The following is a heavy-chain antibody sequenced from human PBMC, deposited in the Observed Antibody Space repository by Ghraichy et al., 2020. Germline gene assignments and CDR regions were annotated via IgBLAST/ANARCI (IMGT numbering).Heavy chain of an antibody. V-gene: IGHV3-7*01. CDR2: IKQGGGEN. CDR1: EFSFNKFW. D-gene: IGHD1-26*01. J-gene: IGHJ4*01. CDR3: ARARGGWCTTTNCFAEYAEY. Sequence: GGSLRLSCVGSEFSFNKFWMSWVRQAPGKGLEWVASIKQGGGENHYAYSLKGRIAISRDNTQNSLFLQLDMLRVDDTAVYYCARARGGWCTTTNCFAEYAEYWVDGTLVTVSS.